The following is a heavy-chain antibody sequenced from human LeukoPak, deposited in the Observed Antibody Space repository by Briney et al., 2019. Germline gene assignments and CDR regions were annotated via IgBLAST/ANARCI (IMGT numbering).Heavy chain of an antibody. CDR3: ARAEAGSAVTTGFYFDY. J-gene: IGHJ4*02. CDR1: GGSIRSSSYY. CDR2: IYYSGST. Sequence: SETLSLTCTVSGGSIRSSSYYWSWIRQHPGKGLEWIGYIYYSGSTYYNPSLKSRVTISVDTSKNQFSLKLSSVTAADTAVYYCARAEAGSAVTTGFYFDYWGQGTLVTVSS. V-gene: IGHV4-31*03. D-gene: IGHD4-17*01.